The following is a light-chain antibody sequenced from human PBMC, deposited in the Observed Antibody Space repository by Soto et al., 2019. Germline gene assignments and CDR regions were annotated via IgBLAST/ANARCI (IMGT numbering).Light chain of an antibody. Sequence: TQSPSTVSASVGDRATISFRASQNVASNHLAWYHQKPGQAPRLLIYDASTRATGIPDRFSGSGSGTDFTLIISSLEPEDFAVYYCQQYGTTGTFGQGTKVDIK. CDR3: QQYGTTGT. J-gene: IGKJ1*01. V-gene: IGKV3-20*01. CDR2: DAS. CDR1: QNVASNH.